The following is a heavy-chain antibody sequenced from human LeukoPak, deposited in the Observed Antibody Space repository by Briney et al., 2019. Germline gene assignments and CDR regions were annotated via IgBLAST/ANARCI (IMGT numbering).Heavy chain of an antibody. CDR1: GGSFSGYY. J-gene: IGHJ4*02. V-gene: IGHV4-34*01. Sequence: PSETLSLTCAVYGGSFSGYYWSWIRQPPGKGLEWIGEINHSGSTNYNPSLKSRDTISVDTSKNQFSLKLSSVTAADTAVYYCARAVEWVYYYDSSGYFVDYWGQGTLVTVSS. CDR2: INHSGST. CDR3: ARAVEWVYYYDSSGYFVDY. D-gene: IGHD3-22*01.